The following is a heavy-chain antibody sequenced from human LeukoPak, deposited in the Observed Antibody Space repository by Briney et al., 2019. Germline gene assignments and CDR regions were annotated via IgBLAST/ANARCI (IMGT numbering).Heavy chain of an antibody. J-gene: IGHJ4*02. CDR2: IYYSGST. D-gene: IGHD2/OR15-2a*01. Sequence: SETLSLTCTVSGGSISSSSYYWGWIRRPPGKGLEWIGSIYYSGSTYYNPSLKSRVTIYVDTSKNQFSLKLSSVTAADTAVYYCARQVYHYYFDYWGQGTLVTVAS. CDR3: ARQVYHYYFDY. CDR1: GGSISSSSYY. V-gene: IGHV4-39*01.